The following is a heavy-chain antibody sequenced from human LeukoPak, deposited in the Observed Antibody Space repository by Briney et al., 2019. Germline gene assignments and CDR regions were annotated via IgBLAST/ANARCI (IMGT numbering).Heavy chain of an antibody. Sequence: SETLSLTCTVSGGSISSGSYYWSWIRQPAGKGLEWIGRIYTSGSTNYNPSLKSRVTISVDTSKNQFSLKLSSVTAADTAVYYCARATPICSSTSCYFWPRGRFDYWGQGTLVTVSS. V-gene: IGHV4-61*02. CDR2: IYTSGST. D-gene: IGHD2-2*01. J-gene: IGHJ4*02. CDR3: ARATPICSSTSCYFWPRGRFDY. CDR1: GGSISSGSYY.